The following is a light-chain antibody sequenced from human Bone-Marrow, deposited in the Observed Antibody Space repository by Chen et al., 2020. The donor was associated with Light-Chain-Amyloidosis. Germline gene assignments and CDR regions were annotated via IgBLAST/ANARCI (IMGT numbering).Light chain of an antibody. CDR1: QSVSSN. CDR2: GAS. J-gene: IGKJ1*01. V-gene: IGKV3-15*01. Sequence: DIVMTQSPATLSVSPGERAPLSCRASQSVSSNLAWYQQKPGQAPRLLIDGASTRATGIPARFSGSGSGTEFTLTISSLQSEDFAVYYCQQYNNWPSWTFGQGTKVEIK. CDR3: QQYNNWPSWT.